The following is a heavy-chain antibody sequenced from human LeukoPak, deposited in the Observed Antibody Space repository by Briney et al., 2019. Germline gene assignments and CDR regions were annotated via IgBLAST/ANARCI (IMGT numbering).Heavy chain of an antibody. D-gene: IGHD2-2*01. Sequence: GGSLRLSCAASGFTFSSYWMSWVRQAPGKGLEWVANIKQDGSEKYYVDSVKGRFTISRDNAKNSLYLQMNSLRAEDTAVYYCARELLPARYTYYYYGMDVWGQGTTVTVPS. CDR2: IKQDGSEK. CDR1: GFTFSSYW. CDR3: ARELLPARYTYYYYGMDV. V-gene: IGHV3-7*01. J-gene: IGHJ6*02.